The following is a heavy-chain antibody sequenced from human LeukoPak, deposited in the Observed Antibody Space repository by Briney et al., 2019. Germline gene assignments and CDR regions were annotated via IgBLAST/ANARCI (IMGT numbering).Heavy chain of an antibody. CDR2: MNPNSGNT. J-gene: IGHJ4*02. D-gene: IGHD3-22*01. Sequence: ASVKVSCKASGYTFTSYDINWVRQATGQGLEWMGWMNPNSGNTGYTQKFQGRVAMTRDTSISTAYMELSSLTSDDTAVYYCARDFYDTSGYYYDYWGQGTLVTVSP. V-gene: IGHV1-8*01. CDR3: ARDFYDTSGYYYDY. CDR1: GYTFTSYD.